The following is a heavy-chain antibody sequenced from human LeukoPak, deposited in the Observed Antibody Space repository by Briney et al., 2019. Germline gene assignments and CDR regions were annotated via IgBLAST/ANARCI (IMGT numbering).Heavy chain of an antibody. CDR2: IYYSGST. D-gene: IGHD3-3*01. CDR1: GGSISSSSYY. Sequence: SETLSLTCTVSGGSISSSSYYWGWIRQPPGKGLEWIGSIYYSGSTYYNPSLKSRVTISVDTSKNQFSLKLSSVTAADTAVYYCARGPADFWSWGAFDIWGQGTMVTVSS. J-gene: IGHJ3*02. V-gene: IGHV4-39*07. CDR3: ARGPADFWSWGAFDI.